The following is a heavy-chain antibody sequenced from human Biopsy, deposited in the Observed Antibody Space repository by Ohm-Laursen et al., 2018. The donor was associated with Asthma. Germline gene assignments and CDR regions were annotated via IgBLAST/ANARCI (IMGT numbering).Heavy chain of an antibody. Sequence: SQTLSLTCTVSGDSITSGGCCWNWIRQHPGKGLEWIGYIHHSGTSYFNPSHKSRVSFSRDTSKNQFSLRLSSVTAADTAMYYCARASVAASSNWFDPWGQGTLVTVSS. D-gene: IGHD6-19*01. V-gene: IGHV4-31*03. CDR1: GDSITSGGCC. J-gene: IGHJ5*02. CDR2: IHHSGTS. CDR3: ARASVAASSNWFDP.